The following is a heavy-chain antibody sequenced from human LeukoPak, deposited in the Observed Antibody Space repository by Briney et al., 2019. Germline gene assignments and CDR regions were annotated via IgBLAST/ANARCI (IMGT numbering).Heavy chain of an antibody. Sequence: SETQSLTCTVSGGSISSGDSYWSWIRQPPGKGLEWIGYIYSNGYTYYNPSLRSRVSISIDTSKNPFSLNLSSVAAADTAVYYCARVANGDYFDFWGQGTLVTVSS. D-gene: IGHD4-17*01. J-gene: IGHJ4*02. CDR1: GGSISSGDSY. V-gene: IGHV4-30-4*01. CDR3: ARVANGDYFDF. CDR2: IYSNGYT.